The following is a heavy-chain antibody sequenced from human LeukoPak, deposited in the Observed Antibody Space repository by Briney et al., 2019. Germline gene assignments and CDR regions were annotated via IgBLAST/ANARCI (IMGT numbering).Heavy chain of an antibody. CDR2: LASTGSDT. J-gene: IGHJ4*02. CDR1: GFTFSSYA. D-gene: IGHD6-19*01. V-gene: IGHV3-23*01. CDR3: AKDRGRSVSGTEFDY. Sequence: GSLRLSCAAPGFTFSSYAMTWVRQAPGKGLEWVSTLASTGSDTYYADSVKGRFTISRDTSKNTLYLQMDSLRAEDTAIYYCAKDRGRSVSGTEFDYWGQGTLLTVSS.